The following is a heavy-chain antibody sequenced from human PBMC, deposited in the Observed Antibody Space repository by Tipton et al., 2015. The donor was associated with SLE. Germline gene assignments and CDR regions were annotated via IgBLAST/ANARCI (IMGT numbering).Heavy chain of an antibody. Sequence: QLVQSGAEVKKPGESLKISCKASGYSFTNYWIGWVRQTPEKGLEWMGVIYPGDSDTRYSPSFEGQVTISADRSISTAYLQWSSLQASDTAMYYCVRRPFGSSYPFDYWGQGTLVTVSS. V-gene: IGHV5-51*01. CDR2: IYPGDSDT. CDR1: GYSFTNYW. CDR3: VRRPFGSSYPFDY. D-gene: IGHD6-6*01. J-gene: IGHJ4*02.